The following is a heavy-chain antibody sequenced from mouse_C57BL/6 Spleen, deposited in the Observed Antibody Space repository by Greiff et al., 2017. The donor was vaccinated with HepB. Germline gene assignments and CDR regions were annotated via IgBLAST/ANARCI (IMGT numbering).Heavy chain of an antibody. CDR2: IDPSDSYT. CDR1: GYTFTSYW. J-gene: IGHJ1*03. V-gene: IGHV1-69*01. D-gene: IGHD2-1*01. CDR3: ARSRGNSWYFDV. Sequence: VQLQQPGAELVMPGASVKLSCKASGYTFTSYWMHWVKQRPGQGLEWIGEIDPSDSYTNYNQKFKGKSTLTVDKSSSTAYMQLSSLTSEDSAVYYCARSRGNSWYFDVWGTGTTVTVSS.